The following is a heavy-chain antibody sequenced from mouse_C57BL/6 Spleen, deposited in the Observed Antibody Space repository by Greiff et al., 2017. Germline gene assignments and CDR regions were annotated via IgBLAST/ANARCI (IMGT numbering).Heavy chain of an antibody. CDR2: ISSGSSTI. V-gene: IGHV5-17*01. CDR1: GFTFSDYG. J-gene: IGHJ4*01. Sequence: DVMLVESGGGLVKPGGSLKLSCAASGFTFSDYGMHWVRQAPEKGLEWVAYISSGSSTIYYADTVKGRFTISRDNAKNTLFLQMTRLRSEDTAMYYCARGAYAMDYWGQGTSVTVSS. CDR3: ARGAYAMDY.